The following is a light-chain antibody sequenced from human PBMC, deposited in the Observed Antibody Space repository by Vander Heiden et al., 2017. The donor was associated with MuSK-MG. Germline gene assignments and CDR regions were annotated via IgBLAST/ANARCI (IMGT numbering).Light chain of an antibody. V-gene: IGKV1-8*01. CDR3: QQDYSYPRT. CDR2: AAS. J-gene: IGKJ1*01. CDR1: QGISSY. Sequence: IRMTQSPSSFSASTGDRVTITCRARQGISSYLAWYQQKPGKAPKLLIYAASTLQSGVPSRFSGSGSGTDFTLTISCLQSEDFATYYCQQDYSYPRTFGQGTKVEIK.